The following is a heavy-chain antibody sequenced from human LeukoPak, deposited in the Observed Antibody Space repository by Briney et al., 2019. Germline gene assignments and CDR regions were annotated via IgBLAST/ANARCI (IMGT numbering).Heavy chain of an antibody. V-gene: IGHV1-69*04. CDR1: GGTFSSYA. CDR2: IIPILGIA. CDR3: ARVGLGMDV. J-gene: IGHJ6*02. Sequence: SVKVSCKASGGTFSSYAISWVRQAPGQGIEWMGRIIPILGIANYAQKFQGRVTITADKSTSTAYMELSSLRSEDTAVYYCARVGLGMDVWGQGTTVTVSS.